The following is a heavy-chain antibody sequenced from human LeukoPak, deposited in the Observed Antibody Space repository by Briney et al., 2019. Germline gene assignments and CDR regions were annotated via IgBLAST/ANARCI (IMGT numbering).Heavy chain of an antibody. J-gene: IGHJ4*02. CDR2: INHSGST. V-gene: IGHV4-34*01. D-gene: IGHD6-19*01. CDR1: GGSFSGYY. Sequence: SETLSLTCAVYGGSFSGYYWSWIRQPQGKGLEWIGEINHSGSTNYNPSLKSRVTISVDTSKNQFSLKLSSVTAADTAVYYCASVGYSSGWHFFDYWGQGTLVTVSS. CDR3: ASVGYSSGWHFFDY.